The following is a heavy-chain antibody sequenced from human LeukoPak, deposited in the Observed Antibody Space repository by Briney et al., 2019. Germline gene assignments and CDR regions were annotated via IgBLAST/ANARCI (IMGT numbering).Heavy chain of an antibody. D-gene: IGHD6-13*01. V-gene: IGHV3-53*01. Sequence: GGSLRLSCAASGFTVSSNYMSWVRQAPGKGLEWVSVIYSGGRTYYADSVRGRFTISRDNSNNTLYLQMNSLRAEDTAVYYCARASIAAGVYYFDYWGQGTLVTVSS. CDR1: GFTVSSNY. CDR2: IYSGGRT. CDR3: ARASIAAGVYYFDY. J-gene: IGHJ4*02.